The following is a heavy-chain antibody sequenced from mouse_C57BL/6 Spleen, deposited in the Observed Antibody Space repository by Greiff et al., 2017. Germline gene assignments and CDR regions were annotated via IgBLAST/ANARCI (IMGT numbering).Heavy chain of an antibody. CDR3: AKPDCDSFAD. J-gene: IGHJ3*01. V-gene: IGHV5-17*01. Sequence: EVMLVESGGGLVKPGGSLKLSCAASGFTFSDYGMHWVRQAPEKGLEWVAYISSGSSTIYYADTVKGRFTISRDNAKNTLFLQMTILRSEDTAMFYGAKPDCDSFADWGHGTLVTVSA. CDR1: GFTFSDYG. CDR2: ISSGSSTI.